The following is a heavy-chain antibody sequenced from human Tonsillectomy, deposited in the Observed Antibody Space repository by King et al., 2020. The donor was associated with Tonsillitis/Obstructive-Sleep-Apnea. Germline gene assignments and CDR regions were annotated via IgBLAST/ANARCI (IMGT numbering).Heavy chain of an antibody. Sequence: VQLVESGGSLVQPGRSLRLSCAASGFTFDDYAMHWVRQAPGKGLEWVSGISWNSCSIGYVDSVKGRFTISRDNAKKSLYLQMNSLRAEDTALYYCAKDVGQQSYYYYYMDVWGKGTTVTVSS. J-gene: IGHJ6*03. CDR1: GFTFDDYA. CDR2: ISWNSCSI. D-gene: IGHD4-11*01. CDR3: AKDVGQQSYYYYYMDV. V-gene: IGHV3-9*01.